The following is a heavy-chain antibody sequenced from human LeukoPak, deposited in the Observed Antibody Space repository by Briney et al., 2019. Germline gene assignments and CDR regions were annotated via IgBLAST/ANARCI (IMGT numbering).Heavy chain of an antibody. V-gene: IGHV3-74*01. D-gene: IGHD5-18*01. CDR1: GFTFSSYW. CDR3: ARGRGYSHSNWVDP. J-gene: IGHJ5*02. CDR2: ISTDASST. Sequence: PGGSLRLSCAGSGFTFSSYWMHWVRQAPGKGLVWVSRISTDASSTTYADSVKGRFTISRDNSKNTLYLQMNSLRAEDTAVYYCARGRGYSHSNWVDPWGQGTMVTVSA.